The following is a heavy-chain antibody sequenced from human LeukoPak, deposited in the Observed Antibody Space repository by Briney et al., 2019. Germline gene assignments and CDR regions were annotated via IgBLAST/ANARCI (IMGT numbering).Heavy chain of an antibody. Sequence: SETLSLTCAVYGGSFSGYYWSWIRQPPGKGLEWIGEINHSGSTNYNPSLKSRVTISVDTSKNQFSLKLSSVTAADTAVYYCARGMIGYCSSTGCFNWFDPWGQGTLVTVSS. CDR2: INHSGST. J-gene: IGHJ5*02. D-gene: IGHD2-2*01. V-gene: IGHV4-34*01. CDR1: GGSFSGYY. CDR3: ARGMIGYCSSTGCFNWFDP.